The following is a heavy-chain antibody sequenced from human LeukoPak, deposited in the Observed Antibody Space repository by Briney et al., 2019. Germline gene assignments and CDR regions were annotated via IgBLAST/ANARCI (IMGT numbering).Heavy chain of an antibody. CDR3: ARQVGTGTIAWFDP. Sequence: GESLKISCKGSGYSFTSYWIGWVRQMPGKGLELVGIIYPGDSDTGYSPSFQGQVTISADKSISPAYLQWSSLKASDTAMYYCARQVGTGTIAWFDPWGQGTLVTVSS. V-gene: IGHV5-51*01. D-gene: IGHD1-7*01. CDR1: GYSFTSYW. CDR2: IYPGDSDT. J-gene: IGHJ5*02.